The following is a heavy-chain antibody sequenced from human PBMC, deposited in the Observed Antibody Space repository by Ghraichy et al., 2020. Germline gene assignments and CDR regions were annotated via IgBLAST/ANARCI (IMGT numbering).Heavy chain of an antibody. V-gene: IGHV6-1*01. CDR2: TYYRSKWYN. J-gene: IGHJ3*02. CDR1: GDSVSSNSAA. CDR3: VFTTGAYDAFDI. D-gene: IGHD7-27*01. Sequence: SQTLSLTCAISGDSVSSNSAAWNWIRRSPSRGLEWLGRTYYRSKWYNDYAVSVKSRITINPDTSKNQFSLQLNSVTPEDTAVYYCVFTTGAYDAFDIWGQGTMVTVSS.